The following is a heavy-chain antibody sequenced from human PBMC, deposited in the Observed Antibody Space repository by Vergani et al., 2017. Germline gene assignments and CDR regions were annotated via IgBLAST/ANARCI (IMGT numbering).Heavy chain of an antibody. J-gene: IGHJ4*02. CDR3: ARSRDSSGYYDVDFDY. CDR2: IDPSDSYT. CDR1: GYSFTSYW. Sequence: EVQLVQSGAEVKKPGESLRISCKGSGYSFTSYWISWVRQMPGKGLEWMGRIDPSDSYTNYSPSFQGHVTISADKSISTAYLQWSSLKASDTAMYYCARSRDSSGYYDVDFDYWGQGTLVTVSS. D-gene: IGHD3-22*01. V-gene: IGHV5-10-1*03.